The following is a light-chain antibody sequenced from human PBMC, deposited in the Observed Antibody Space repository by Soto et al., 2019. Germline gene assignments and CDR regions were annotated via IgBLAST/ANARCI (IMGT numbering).Light chain of an antibody. CDR2: NSN. CDR1: SSNIGSNT. V-gene: IGLV1-44*01. J-gene: IGLJ2*01. Sequence: QLVLTQPPSASGTPGQRVTISCSGSSSNIGSNTVNWYQQLPGTAPKLLIYNSNQRPSGVPDRFSGSQSGTSASLAISGLQSEDEADYYCAAWDDSLNAVVFGGGTKLTVL. CDR3: AAWDDSLNAVV.